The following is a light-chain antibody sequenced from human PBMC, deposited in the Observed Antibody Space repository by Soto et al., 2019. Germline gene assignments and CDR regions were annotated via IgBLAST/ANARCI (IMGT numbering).Light chain of an antibody. Sequence: QSVLTQVPYASMSPGQSVTISCTGTSSDVGGYNYVSWYQQHPGKAPKLMIYEVSKRPSGVPDRFSGSKSGNTASLTVSGLQAEDEADYYCSSYAGSTSCVFGTGTKVTVL. CDR2: EVS. V-gene: IGLV2-8*02. J-gene: IGLJ1*01. CDR3: SSYAGSTSCV. CDR1: SSDVGGYNY.